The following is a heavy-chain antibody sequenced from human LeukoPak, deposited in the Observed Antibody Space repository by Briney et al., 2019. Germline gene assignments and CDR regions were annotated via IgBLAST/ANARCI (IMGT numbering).Heavy chain of an antibody. J-gene: IGHJ3*02. Sequence: GGSLRLSCAASGFTFSSYAMSWVRQAPGKGLEWVSAISGSGGSAYYADSVKGRFTISRDNSKDTLYLQMNSLRAEDTAVYYCAKDIRLQDTGAFDIWGQGTMVTVSS. CDR3: AKDIRLQDTGAFDI. CDR1: GFTFSSYA. D-gene: IGHD4-11*01. CDR2: ISGSGGSA. V-gene: IGHV3-23*01.